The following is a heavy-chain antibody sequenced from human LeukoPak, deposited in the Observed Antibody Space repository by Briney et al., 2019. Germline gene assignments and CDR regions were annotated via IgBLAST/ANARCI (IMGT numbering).Heavy chain of an antibody. V-gene: IGHV3-30*03. CDR2: ISYDGSNK. D-gene: IGHD2-15*01. CDR3: AREAVVVVVAATHIDY. Sequence: GGSLRLSCAASGFTFSSYGMHWVRQAPGKGLEWVAVISYDGSNKYYADSVKGRFTISRDNSKITLYLQMNSLRAEDTAVYYCAREAVVVVVAATHIDYWGQGTLVTVSS. CDR1: GFTFSSYG. J-gene: IGHJ4*02.